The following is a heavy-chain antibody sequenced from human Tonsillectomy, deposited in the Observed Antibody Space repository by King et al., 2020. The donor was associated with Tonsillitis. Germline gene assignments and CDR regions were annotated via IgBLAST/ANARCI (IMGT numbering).Heavy chain of an antibody. Sequence: VQLVESGGGLVQPGGSLRLSCAASGFTFSSYAMSWVRQAPGKGLEWVSAISGSGGSTYYADSVKGRFTISRDNSKNTLYLQMNSLRAEDTAVYYCAKAFRITMIRAGSDAFDIWGHGTMVTVSS. J-gene: IGHJ3*02. CDR3: AKAFRITMIRAGSDAFDI. CDR2: ISGSGGST. CDR1: GFTFSSYA. D-gene: IGHD3-22*01. V-gene: IGHV3-23*04.